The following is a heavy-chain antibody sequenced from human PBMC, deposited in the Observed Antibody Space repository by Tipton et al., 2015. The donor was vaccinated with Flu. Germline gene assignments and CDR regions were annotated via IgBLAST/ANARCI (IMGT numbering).Heavy chain of an antibody. CDR1: GDSIGSNYF. D-gene: IGHD2-15*01. CDR2: VHRSGHP. Sequence: LSLTCSVSGDSIGSNYFWGWIRQSPGQGLEWIGNVHRSGHPYYNPSLKSRVTMSVDPSKNQFSLRLTSVTPEDTAVYYCARDGGNIGDHFVMDVWGQGTTVTVSS. CDR3: ARDGGNIGDHFVMDV. J-gene: IGHJ6*02. V-gene: IGHV4-38-2*02.